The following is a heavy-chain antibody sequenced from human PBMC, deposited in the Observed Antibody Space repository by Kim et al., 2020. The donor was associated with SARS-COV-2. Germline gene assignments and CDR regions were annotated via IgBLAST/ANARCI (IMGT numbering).Heavy chain of an antibody. CDR3: ARLRFLEWLDPGPKFDP. V-gene: IGHV4-59*08. CDR1: GGSISSYY. CDR2: IYYSGST. D-gene: IGHD3-3*01. J-gene: IGHJ5*02. Sequence: SETLSPTCTVSGGSISSYYWSWIRQPPGKGLEWIGYIYYSGSTNYNPSLKSRVTISVDTSKYQFSLKLSSVTAADTAVYYCARLRFLEWLDPGPKFDPWGQGTLVTVSS.